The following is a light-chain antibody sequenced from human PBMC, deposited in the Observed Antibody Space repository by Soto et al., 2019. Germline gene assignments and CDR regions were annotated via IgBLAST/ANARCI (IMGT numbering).Light chain of an antibody. CDR2: GAS. J-gene: IGKJ1*01. V-gene: IGKV3-20*01. CDR1: QSVSSNY. Sequence: EIVLTQSPGTLSLSPGERATLSCRASQSVSSNYLAWYRRKPGQAPSLLIYGASTRATGIPGRFSGSGSGTDFTLTISGLEPEDFAVYYCQQYGSSPPTFGQGTKVEFK. CDR3: QQYGSSPPT.